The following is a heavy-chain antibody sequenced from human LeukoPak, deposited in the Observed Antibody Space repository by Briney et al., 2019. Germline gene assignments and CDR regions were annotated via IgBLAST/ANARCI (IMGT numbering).Heavy chain of an antibody. J-gene: IGHJ6*03. D-gene: IGHD3-3*01. Sequence: GGSLRLSCAASGFTFSSYAMSWVRQAPGKGLEWVSAISGSGGSTYYADSVKGRFTISRDNSKNTLYLQMNSLRAEDTAVYYCARDSAIMIFGVVINYYYYMDVWGKGTTVTVSS. CDR2: ISGSGGST. V-gene: IGHV3-23*01. CDR1: GFTFSSYA. CDR3: ARDSAIMIFGVVINYYYYMDV.